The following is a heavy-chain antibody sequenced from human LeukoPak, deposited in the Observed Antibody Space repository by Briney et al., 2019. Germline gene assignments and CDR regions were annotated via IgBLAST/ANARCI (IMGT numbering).Heavy chain of an antibody. J-gene: IGHJ6*03. V-gene: IGHV1-2*06. CDR1: GFTLTDHY. D-gene: IGHD3-10*01. CDR3: ARDQYTYGYYGYYYSYMDV. Sequence: ASVKVSCKTSGFTLTDHYIHWVRQAPGQGLEWMGRINPNTGGTNYAQNFQGRVTMTRDTSISTAYMELSSLRSDDTAVYYCARDQYTYGYYGYYYSYMDVWGKGTTVTVSS. CDR2: INPNTGGT.